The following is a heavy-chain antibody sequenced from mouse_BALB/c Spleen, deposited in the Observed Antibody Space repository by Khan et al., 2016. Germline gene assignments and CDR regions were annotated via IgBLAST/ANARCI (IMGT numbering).Heavy chain of an antibody. V-gene: IGHV1S81*02. J-gene: IGHJ2*01. CDR2: INPSNGRT. D-gene: IGHD4-1*02. Sequence: QVQLQQPGAELVKPGASVKLSCKASGYTFTSYWMHWVKPRPGQGLEWIGEINPSNGRTNYDEKFKTKATLTVDKSSSTAYMQLSSLTSEDSAVYYCARGGPNWDYFDYWGQGTTLTVSS. CDR3: ARGGPNWDYFDY. CDR1: GYTFTSYW.